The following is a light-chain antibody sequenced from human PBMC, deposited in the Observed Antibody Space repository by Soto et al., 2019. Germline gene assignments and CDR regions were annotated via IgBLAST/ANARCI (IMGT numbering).Light chain of an antibody. CDR1: SSNIGANY. CDR2: RNN. Sequence: QSVLTQPPSASRTPGQRVSISCSGSSSNIGANYIYWYQQLPGMAPKLLIYRNNQRPSGVPDRFSGSKSGTSGSLAISGLRSGEEAAYYCAAWDDSLSGVVFGGGTKLTVL. CDR3: AAWDDSLSGVV. V-gene: IGLV1-47*01. J-gene: IGLJ2*01.